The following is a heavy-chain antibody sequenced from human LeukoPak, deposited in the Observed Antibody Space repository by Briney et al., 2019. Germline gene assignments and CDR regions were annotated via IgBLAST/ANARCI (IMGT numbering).Heavy chain of an antibody. D-gene: IGHD3-22*01. Sequence: SETLSLTCTVSGGSISSYYWSWIRQPPGKGLEWIGYIYYSGSTNYNPSLKSRVTISVDTSKNQFSLKLSSVTAADTAVYYCARVTNSGYYFLDYWGQGTLVTVPS. CDR2: IYYSGST. V-gene: IGHV4-59*12. J-gene: IGHJ4*02. CDR1: GGSISSYY. CDR3: ARVTNSGYYFLDY.